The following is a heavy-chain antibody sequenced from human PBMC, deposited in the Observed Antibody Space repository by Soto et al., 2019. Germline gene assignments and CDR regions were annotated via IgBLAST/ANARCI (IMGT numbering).Heavy chain of an antibody. D-gene: IGHD3-10*01. V-gene: IGHV4-59*01. Sequence: SETLSLTCTVSGGSISSYYWSWIRQPPGKGLECIGYIYYSGSTNYNPSLKSRVTISVDTSKNQFSLKLSSVTAADTAVYYCARLLFGAANWFDPWGQGTRVT. CDR2: IYYSGST. J-gene: IGHJ5*02. CDR3: ARLLFGAANWFDP. CDR1: GGSISSYY.